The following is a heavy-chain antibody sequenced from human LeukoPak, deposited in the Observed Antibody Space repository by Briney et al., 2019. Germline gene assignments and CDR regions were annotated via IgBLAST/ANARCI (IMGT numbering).Heavy chain of an antibody. CDR2: IYYSGST. CDR3: ARGGMVRGVIMAPDY. D-gene: IGHD3-10*01. V-gene: IGHV4-31*03. Sequence: SETLSLTFTVSGGSISSGGYYWSWIRQHPGKGLEWIGYIYYSGSTYYNPSLKSRVTISVDTSKNQFSLKLSSVTAADTAVYYCARGGMVRGVIMAPDYWGQGTLVTVSS. J-gene: IGHJ4*02. CDR1: GGSISSGGYY.